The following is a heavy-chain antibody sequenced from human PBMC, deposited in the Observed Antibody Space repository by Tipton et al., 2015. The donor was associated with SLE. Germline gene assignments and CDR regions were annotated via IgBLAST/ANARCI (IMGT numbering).Heavy chain of an antibody. V-gene: IGHV1-2*06. CDR1: GYTFTAYY. J-gene: IGHJ4*02. Sequence: QLVQSGAEVKKPGTSVKVSCKGSGYTFTAYYMHWVRQAPGQGLEWMGRINPNSGATNYAQKFQGRVTMTRDTSITTAYMELSTLRSDDTAVYYCARAHGSGSFLPFSLWGLGTLVIVSS. CDR3: ARAHGSGSFLPFSL. D-gene: IGHD3-10*01. CDR2: INPNSGAT.